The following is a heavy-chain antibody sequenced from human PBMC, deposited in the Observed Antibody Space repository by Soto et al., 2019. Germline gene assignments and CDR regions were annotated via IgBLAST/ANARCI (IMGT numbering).Heavy chain of an antibody. CDR2: ISWNSDST. Sequence: EVHLVESGGGLVQPGRSLRLSCAASGFTFDDYAMHWVRQAPGKGLEWGSGISWNSDSTGYADSVKGRFTISRDNAKNSLFLQMNSLRAEDTALYFCAKDTYIIVGGTHIDFWGRGTLVSVSS. CDR3: AKDTYIIVGGTHIDF. J-gene: IGHJ4*02. V-gene: IGHV3-9*01. D-gene: IGHD1-26*01. CDR1: GFTFDDYA.